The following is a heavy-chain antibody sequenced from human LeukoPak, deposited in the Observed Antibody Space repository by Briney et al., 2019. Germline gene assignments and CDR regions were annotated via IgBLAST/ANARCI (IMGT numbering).Heavy chain of an antibody. CDR3: ASLGSGSSPIIDFDY. V-gene: IGHV1-46*01. J-gene: IGHJ4*02. CDR2: IDPSGGGT. D-gene: IGHD3-10*01. CDR1: GYTFTSYY. Sequence: GASVTVSFKASGYTFTSYYMHWVRQAPGQGLEWMGIIDPSGGGTSYAQKFQGRVTMTRDTSTSTVYMELSSLRSEDTAVYYCASLGSGSSPIIDFDYWGQGTLVTVSS.